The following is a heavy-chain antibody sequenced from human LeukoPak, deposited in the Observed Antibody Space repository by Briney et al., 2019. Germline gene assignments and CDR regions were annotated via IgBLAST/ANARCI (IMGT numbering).Heavy chain of an antibody. J-gene: IGHJ5*02. V-gene: IGHV4-39*01. CDR2: IYYSGSP. CDR3: ARHVGFITMVRGVINNNWFDP. CDR1: GGSISSSSYY. D-gene: IGHD3-10*01. Sequence: SETLSLTCTVSGGSISSSSYYWGWIRQPPGKGLEWIGSIYYSGSPYYNPSLKSRVTISVDTSKKQFSLKLSSVAAADTAVYYCARHVGFITMVRGVINNNWFDPWGQGTLVTVSS.